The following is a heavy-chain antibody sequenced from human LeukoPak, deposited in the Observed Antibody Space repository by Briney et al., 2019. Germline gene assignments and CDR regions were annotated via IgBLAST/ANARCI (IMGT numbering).Heavy chain of an antibody. V-gene: IGHV4-39*01. D-gene: IGHD2-2*01. Sequence: SETLSLTCAVYGGSFSGYYWGWIRQPPGKGLEWIGSIYYSGSTYYNPSLKSRVTISVDTSKNQFSLKLSSVTAADTAVYYCARRMAEYGCSSTSCYYYGMDVWGQGTTVTVSS. CDR2: IYYSGST. CDR3: ARRMAEYGCSSTSCYYYGMDV. J-gene: IGHJ6*02. CDR1: GGSFSGYY.